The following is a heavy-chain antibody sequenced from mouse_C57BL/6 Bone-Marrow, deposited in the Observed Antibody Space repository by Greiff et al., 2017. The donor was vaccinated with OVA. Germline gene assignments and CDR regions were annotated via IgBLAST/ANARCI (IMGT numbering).Heavy chain of an antibody. Sequence: DVHLVESEGGLVQPGSSMKLSCTASGFTFSDYYMAWVRQVPEKGLEWVANINYDGSSTYYLDSLKSRFIISRDNAKNILYLQMSSLKSEDTATYYCARDYYGSGYWYFDVWGTGTTVTVSS. CDR2: INYDGSST. D-gene: IGHD1-1*01. CDR1: GFTFSDYY. CDR3: ARDYYGSGYWYFDV. J-gene: IGHJ1*03. V-gene: IGHV5-16*01.